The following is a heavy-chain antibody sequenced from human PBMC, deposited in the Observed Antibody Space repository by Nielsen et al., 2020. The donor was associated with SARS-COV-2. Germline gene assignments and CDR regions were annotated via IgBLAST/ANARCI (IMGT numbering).Heavy chain of an antibody. Sequence: GESLKISCAASGFTFSDYYMSWIHQAPGKGLEWISYIRSGSTYTNYADSVKGRFTISRDNSKNTLYLQMNSLRAEDTAVYYCAKRSGYTSGWYGDYWGQGTLVTVSS. V-gene: IGHV3-11*03. CDR2: IRSGSTYT. D-gene: IGHD6-19*01. CDR3: AKRSGYTSGWYGDY. J-gene: IGHJ4*02. CDR1: GFTFSDYY.